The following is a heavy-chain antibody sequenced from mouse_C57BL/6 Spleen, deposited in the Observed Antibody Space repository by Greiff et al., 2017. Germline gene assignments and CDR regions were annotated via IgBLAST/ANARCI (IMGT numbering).Heavy chain of an antibody. Sequence: VQGVESGAELVRPGASVTLSCKASGYTFTDYEMHWVKQTPVHGLEWIGAIDPETGGTAYNQKFKGKAILTADKSSSTAYMELRSLTSEDSAVYYCTRWWVFDYWGQGTTLTVSS. CDR2: IDPETGGT. CDR3: TRWWVFDY. D-gene: IGHD1-1*02. CDR1: GYTFTDYE. V-gene: IGHV1-15*01. J-gene: IGHJ2*01.